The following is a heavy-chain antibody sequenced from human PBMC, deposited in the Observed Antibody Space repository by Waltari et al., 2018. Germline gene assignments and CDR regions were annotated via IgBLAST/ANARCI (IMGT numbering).Heavy chain of an antibody. CDR3: AHGYCSGGSCYSASDY. CDR2: SIPILGKS. Sequence: QVQLVQSGAEVKKPGSSVKVSCKASGGTFSSYTISWVRQAPGQGLEWMGRSIPILGKSNYAQKFQGRVTSTADKSTSTAYMELSSLRSEDTAVYYCAHGYCSGGSCYSASDYWGQGTLVTVSS. V-gene: IGHV1-69*02. CDR1: GGTFSSYT. D-gene: IGHD2-15*01. J-gene: IGHJ4*02.